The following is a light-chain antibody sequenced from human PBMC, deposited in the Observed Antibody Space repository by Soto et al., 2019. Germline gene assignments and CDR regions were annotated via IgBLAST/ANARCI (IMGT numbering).Light chain of an antibody. CDR3: NSQRSSGTRV. CDR2: EVS. CDR1: SSDVGGYKH. V-gene: IGLV2-14*01. Sequence: QSALTQPASVSGPPGQPITITCTGTSSDVGGYKHVSWYQHHPGKAPKLMIYEVSNRPSGVSNRFSGSKSGYTASLTISGLQAEDEADYYCNSQRSSGTRVFGTGTKVTVL. J-gene: IGLJ1*01.